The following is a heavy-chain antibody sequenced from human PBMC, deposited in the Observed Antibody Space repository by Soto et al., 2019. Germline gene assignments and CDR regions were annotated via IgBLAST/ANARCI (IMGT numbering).Heavy chain of an antibody. D-gene: IGHD3-22*01. J-gene: IGHJ4*02. CDR2: ISPILGIA. Sequence: SVKVSCKTSGCTFSSYTISWVRQAPGQGLEWMGRISPILGIANYAQKFQGRVTITADKSTSTAYMELSSLRSEDTAVYYCARGYDSSGYYLDYWGQGTLVTVSS. CDR1: GCTFSSYT. CDR3: ARGYDSSGYYLDY. V-gene: IGHV1-69*02.